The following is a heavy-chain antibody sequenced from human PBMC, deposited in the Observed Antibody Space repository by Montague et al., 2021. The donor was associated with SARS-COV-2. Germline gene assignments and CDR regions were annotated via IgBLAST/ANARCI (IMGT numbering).Heavy chain of an antibody. D-gene: IGHD3-16*01. Sequence: CAISGDSVSGDNVSWNWIRQSLSRGLELLGRTYYRSRWCDHYEXXXKXXKSIKADTAKNQFSLQLDSMTPEDTAVYYCARGDGLGPYTGYAFDIWGQGTLVTVSS. CDR3: ARGDGLGPYTGYAFDI. CDR2: TYYRSRWCD. V-gene: IGHV6-1*01. J-gene: IGHJ3*02. CDR1: GDSVSGDNVS.